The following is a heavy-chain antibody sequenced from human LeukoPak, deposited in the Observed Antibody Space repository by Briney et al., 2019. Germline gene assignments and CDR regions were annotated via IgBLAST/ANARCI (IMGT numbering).Heavy chain of an antibody. CDR1: GSTFSNYV. CDR3: TKEGHSSGHAGAFDI. V-gene: IGHV3-23*01. Sequence: GGSLRLSCAVSGSTFSNYVMGWVRQAPGKGLVWGSTIYDSGGAKHYADSAKGRFTISRDNSKNTLYVQVNSLRAEDTAVYYCTKEGHSSGHAGAFDIWGQGTMVTVSS. D-gene: IGHD2-2*01. CDR2: IYDSGGAK. J-gene: IGHJ3*02.